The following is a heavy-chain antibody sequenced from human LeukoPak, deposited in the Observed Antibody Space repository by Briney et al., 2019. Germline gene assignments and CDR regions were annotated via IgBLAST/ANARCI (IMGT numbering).Heavy chain of an antibody. CDR3: ARGAFSGFYSLDY. V-gene: IGHV1-18*01. CDR1: GYTLTRWN. D-gene: IGHD3-22*01. J-gene: IGHJ4*02. CDR2: ISNYNGDT. Sequence: GAPVKVSCKASGYTLTRWNFSWVRQAPGHPLEWIGWISNYNGDTKYAQKFQGRVTMPTDTSTSTTYMERRSLTSDDTAVYFCARGAFSGFYSLDYWGQGTLVTVS.